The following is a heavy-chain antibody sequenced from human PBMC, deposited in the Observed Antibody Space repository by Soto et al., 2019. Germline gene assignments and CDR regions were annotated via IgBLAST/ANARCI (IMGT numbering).Heavy chain of an antibody. CDR2: MNPNRTNT. D-gene: IGHD2-2*01. Sequence: QVQLMQSGAEVKKPGASVKVSCKASGYTFTTYDINWVRQAPGQGLEWMGWMNPNRTNTGYAEKFQGRFTMTMDTSISTAYMELSSLRYDDTAVYYCVRGGFLSHDHVIIAPATLGFDPWGQGTLVTVSS. CDR3: VRGGFLSHDHVIIAPATLGFDP. V-gene: IGHV1-8*01. CDR1: GYTFTTYD. J-gene: IGHJ5*02.